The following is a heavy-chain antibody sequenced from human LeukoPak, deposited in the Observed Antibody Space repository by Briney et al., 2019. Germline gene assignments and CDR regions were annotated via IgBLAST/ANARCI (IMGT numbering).Heavy chain of an antibody. V-gene: IGHV3-66*01. CDR3: AKVTIKYCSGGSCYGMDV. CDR1: GFSVSSNY. J-gene: IGHJ6*02. CDR2: IYNDGRT. Sequence: GGSLRLSCAASGFSVSSNYMSWVRQAPGKGLEWVSLIYNDGRTHYADSVKGRFTISRDNSKNTLYLQMSSLRAEDTAVYYCAKVTIKYCSGGSCYGMDVWGQGTTVTVSS. D-gene: IGHD2-15*01.